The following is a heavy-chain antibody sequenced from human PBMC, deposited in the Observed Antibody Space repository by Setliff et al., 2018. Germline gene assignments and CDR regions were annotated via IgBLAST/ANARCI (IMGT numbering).Heavy chain of an antibody. J-gene: IGHJ4*02. CDR1: GFIFSDYY. CDR3: ARAGGYDFHHLDY. Sequence: GGSLRLSCAGSGFIFSDYYMHWVRQAPGKGLEWVSSISFSSSSISYASSVKGRFTISRDSAKNSLFLQMKSLRAEDTAVYYCARAGGYDFHHLDYWGQGILVTVSS. V-gene: IGHV3-21*01. CDR2: ISFSSSSI. D-gene: IGHD5-12*01.